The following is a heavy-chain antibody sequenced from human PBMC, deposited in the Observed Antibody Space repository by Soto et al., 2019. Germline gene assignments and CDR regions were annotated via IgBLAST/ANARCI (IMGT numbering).Heavy chain of an antibody. V-gene: IGHV4-30-2*01. CDR3: ARGVTTVTTFYY. J-gene: IGHJ4*02. D-gene: IGHD4-17*01. Sequence: QLQLQESGSGLVKPSQTLSLTCAVSGGSISSGGYSCNWIRQPPGKGLEWIGYIYHSGSTYYNTSLKSRVTRSVDRSKNQFSLKLSSVTAADTAVYSCARGVTTVTTFYYWGQGTLVTVSS. CDR1: GGSISSGGYS. CDR2: IYHSGST.